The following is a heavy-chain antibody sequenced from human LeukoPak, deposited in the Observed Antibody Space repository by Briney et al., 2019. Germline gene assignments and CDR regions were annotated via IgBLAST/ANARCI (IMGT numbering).Heavy chain of an antibody. CDR3: ATDLGSSRPNF. D-gene: IGHD6-13*01. Sequence: GGSLRLSCAASGFTFSNYAMHWVRQAPGKGLEWVSLISYDGSDKYYANSVKGRFTISRDNAKNSLYLQMNSLRAEDTAVYYCATDLGSSRPNFWGQGILVTVSS. CDR2: ISYDGSDK. J-gene: IGHJ4*02. CDR1: GFTFSNYA. V-gene: IGHV3-30-3*01.